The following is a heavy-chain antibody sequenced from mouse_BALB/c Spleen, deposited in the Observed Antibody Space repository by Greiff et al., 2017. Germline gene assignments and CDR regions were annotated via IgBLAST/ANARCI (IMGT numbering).Heavy chain of an antibody. CDR3: ARHASDYGNYGFAY. CDR2: INSNGGST. J-gene: IGHJ3*01. Sequence: EVQLVESGGGLVKLGGSLKLSCAASGFTFSSYYMSWVRQTPEKRLELVAAINSNGGSTYYPDTVKGRFTISRDNAKNTLYLQMSSLKSEDTALYDCARHASDYGNYGFAYWGQGTMVTVSA. D-gene: IGHD2-1*01. CDR1: GFTFSSYY. V-gene: IGHV5-6-2*01.